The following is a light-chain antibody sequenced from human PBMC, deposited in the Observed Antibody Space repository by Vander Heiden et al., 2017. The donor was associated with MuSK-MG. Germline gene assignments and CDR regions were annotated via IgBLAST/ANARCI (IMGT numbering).Light chain of an antibody. CDR2: GFD. V-gene: IGLV1-44*01. CDR1: ASNLGSST. CDR3: AAWDDSLDGLV. J-gene: IGLJ3*02. Sequence: QSVLTQPPSLSGTPGERVAISCSGSASNLGSSTVSWYQHFPGTAPQLLTYGFDERPSGVPDRFSGSRSGTSASLAISGLQPDDEADYYCAAWDDSLDGLVFGGGTKLTGL.